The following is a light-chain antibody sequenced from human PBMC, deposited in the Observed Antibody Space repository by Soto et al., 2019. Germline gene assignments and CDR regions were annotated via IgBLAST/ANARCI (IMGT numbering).Light chain of an antibody. CDR1: QSISSW. V-gene: IGKV1-5*03. CDR3: QQYNSYRT. J-gene: IGKJ1*01. CDR2: KAS. Sequence: DIQMTQSPSTLSASVGDRVTITCRASQSISSWLAWYQQKPGKAPKILIYKASSLESGVPSRFSGSGSGTDFTLTISSLQPDDFATYYCQQYNSYRTFGQGTKVEIK.